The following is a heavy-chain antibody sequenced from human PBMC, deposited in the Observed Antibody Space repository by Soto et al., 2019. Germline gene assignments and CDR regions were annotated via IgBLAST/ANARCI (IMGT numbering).Heavy chain of an antibody. D-gene: IGHD3-3*02. Sequence: PSETLSLTCTVSGGSFSSGGYSWSWIRQPPGKGLEWIGYIYHGGSTYYNPSLKSRVTISVDRSKNQFPLKLSSVTAADTAVYYCARGPPFLPWGQGTLVTVSS. CDR1: GGSFSSGGYS. V-gene: IGHV4-30-2*01. CDR3: ARGPPFLP. J-gene: IGHJ5*02. CDR2: IYHGGST.